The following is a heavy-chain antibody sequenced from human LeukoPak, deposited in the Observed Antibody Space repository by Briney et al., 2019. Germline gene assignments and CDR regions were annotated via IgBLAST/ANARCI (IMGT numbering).Heavy chain of an antibody. Sequence: SETLSLACTVSGGSISSSYWSWIRQPPGKGLEWIGYIYYTGSTTYNPSLKSRVTISVDTSKNQFSLKLRSVTAADTAVYYCARDYGDIPPDWYYDLWGRGTLVTVSS. CDR3: ARDYGDIPPDWYYDL. CDR2: IYYTGST. D-gene: IGHD4-17*01. J-gene: IGHJ2*01. V-gene: IGHV4-59*01. CDR1: GGSISSSY.